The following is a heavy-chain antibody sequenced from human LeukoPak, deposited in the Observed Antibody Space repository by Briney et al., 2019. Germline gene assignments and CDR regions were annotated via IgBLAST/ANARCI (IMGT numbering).Heavy chain of an antibody. V-gene: IGHV3-7*05. CDR3: ASTQTFDY. J-gene: IGHJ4*02. Sequence: GGSQRLSCTASGFTFSNYWMSWVRQAPGKGLEWVANIKQGGSERYYADSVRGRFTISRDNAKSSLYLQLNSLRVEDTAVYHCASTQTFDYWGQGTLVTVPS. CDR2: IKQGGSER. CDR1: GFTFSNYW.